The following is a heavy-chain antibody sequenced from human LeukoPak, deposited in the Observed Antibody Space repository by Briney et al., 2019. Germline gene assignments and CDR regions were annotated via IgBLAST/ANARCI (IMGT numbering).Heavy chain of an antibody. CDR1: GGSFSGYY. V-gene: IGHV4-34*01. CDR3: ARLGNFYDSSGYYPYYYYYYMDV. Sequence: SETLSLTCAVYGGSFSGYYWSWIRQPPGKGLEWIGEINHSGSTNYNPSLKSRVTIPVDTSKNQFSLKLSPVTAADTAVYYCARLGNFYDSSGYYPYYYYYYMDVWGKGTTVTISS. CDR2: INHSGST. D-gene: IGHD3-22*01. J-gene: IGHJ6*03.